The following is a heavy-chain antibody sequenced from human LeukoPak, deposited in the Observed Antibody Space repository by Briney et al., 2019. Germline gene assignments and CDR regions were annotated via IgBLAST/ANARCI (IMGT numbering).Heavy chain of an antibody. J-gene: IGHJ4*02. CDR1: GFTFSTYW. D-gene: IGHD6-13*01. CDR3: TREAAAGIDY. CDR2: IKQDGSEK. Sequence: PGGSLGLSCAASGFTFSTYWMSWVRQAPGKGLEWVANIKQDGSEKYYLDSVKGRFTISRDNAKNPLYLQMNSLRAEDTAVYFCTREAAAGIDYWGQGTLVTVSS. V-gene: IGHV3-7*01.